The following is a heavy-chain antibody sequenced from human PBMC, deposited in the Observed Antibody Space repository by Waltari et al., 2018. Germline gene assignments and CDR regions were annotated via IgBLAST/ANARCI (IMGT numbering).Heavy chain of an antibody. CDR2: INPNSGGT. Sequence: QVHLVQSGTEVRTPGASVTVSCKASGSTFTGFHNQGVRQAPGQGLGWMGWINPNSGGTSYAQKFQGRVTMTRDTSISTVYMELSRLRSDDTAIYYCARDYYDSSMGLDYFDYWGQGSLVTVSS. CDR1: GSTFTGFH. D-gene: IGHD3-22*01. J-gene: IGHJ4*02. CDR3: ARDYYDSSMGLDYFDY. V-gene: IGHV1-2*02.